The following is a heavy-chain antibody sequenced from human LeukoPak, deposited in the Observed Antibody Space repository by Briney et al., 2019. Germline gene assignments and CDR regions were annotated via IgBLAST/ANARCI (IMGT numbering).Heavy chain of an antibody. Sequence: SETLSLTCSVSGDSIRNNYWSWIRQPPGQGLEWIGYIYSSGSTTYNPSLKSRITISVDTSKNQFSLNLSSVTAADTAVYYCARRGGRTRGFWYFDLWGRGTLVTASS. V-gene: IGHV4-59*01. CDR3: ARRGGRTRGFWYFDL. CDR2: IYSSGST. CDR1: GDSIRNNY. D-gene: IGHD3-16*01. J-gene: IGHJ2*01.